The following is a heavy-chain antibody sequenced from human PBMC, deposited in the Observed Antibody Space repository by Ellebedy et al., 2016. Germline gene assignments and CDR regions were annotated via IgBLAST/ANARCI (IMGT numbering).Heavy chain of an antibody. CDR3: AKCPYDSTMDDFNGYFDY. J-gene: IGHJ4*02. D-gene: IGHD3-22*01. CDR1: GGSISTSNW. V-gene: IGHV4-4*02. CDR2: IYHSGST. Sequence: SETLSLTCVVSGGSISTSNWWSWVRQPPGKGLEWIGEIYHSGSTNYNPSLKSRVTISVDKSKNQFSLKLSSVTAADTAVYYCAKCPYDSTMDDFNGYFDYWGLGTLVTVSS.